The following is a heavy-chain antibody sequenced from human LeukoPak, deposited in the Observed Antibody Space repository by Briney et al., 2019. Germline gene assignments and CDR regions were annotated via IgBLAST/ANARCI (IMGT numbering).Heavy chain of an antibody. Sequence: GGSLRLSCEASGFTFRDYWMTWVRQAPGKGLEWVANVKQDGTEKFYVDSVKGRFTISRDSDKNSLYLQMNSLRVEDTAIYYCARAGGTSWADYWGQGTLVTVSS. D-gene: IGHD6-13*01. J-gene: IGHJ4*02. V-gene: IGHV3-7*01. CDR2: VKQDGTEK. CDR1: GFTFRDYW. CDR3: ARAGGTSWADY.